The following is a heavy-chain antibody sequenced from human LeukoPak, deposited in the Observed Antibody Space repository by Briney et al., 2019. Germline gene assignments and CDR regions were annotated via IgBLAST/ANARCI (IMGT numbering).Heavy chain of an antibody. CDR3: ARGTFGWRDSSGYGSPPVPDY. Sequence: GASVKVSCKASGYTFTSYDINWVRQATGQGLEWMGWMNPNSGNTGYAQKFQGRVTITRNTSISTAYMELSSLRSEDTAVYYCARGTFGWRDSSGYGSPPVPDYWGQGTLVTVSS. CDR1: GYTFTSYD. D-gene: IGHD3-22*01. V-gene: IGHV1-8*03. CDR2: MNPNSGNT. J-gene: IGHJ4*02.